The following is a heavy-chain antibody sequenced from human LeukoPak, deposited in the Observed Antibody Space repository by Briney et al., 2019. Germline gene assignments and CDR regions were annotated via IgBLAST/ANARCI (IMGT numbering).Heavy chain of an antibody. CDR1: GFTLTSFA. J-gene: IGHJ3*01. CDR3: AKSYFTYGSDAFDV. Sequence: GGSLRLSCAASGFTLTSFAMSLVRQAPGKGLEWVATTYGNGITTNYADSARGRFAISRVNSENTLSLQMNSLRAEDTAIYYCAKSYFTYGSDAFDVWGQGTMVIVSS. V-gene: IGHV3-23*01. CDR2: TYGNGITT. D-gene: IGHD4-17*01.